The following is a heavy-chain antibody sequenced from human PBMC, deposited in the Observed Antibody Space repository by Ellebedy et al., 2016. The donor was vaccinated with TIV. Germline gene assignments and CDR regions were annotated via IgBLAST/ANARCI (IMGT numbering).Heavy chain of an antibody. Sequence: ASVKVSCKVSGYTLTELSMHWVRLAPGKGLEWMGGFDPEDGETIYAQKFQGRVTMTEDTSTDTAYMELSRLRSDDTAVDYCAREDCSGGSCYWDSWGQGTLVTVSS. V-gene: IGHV1-24*01. D-gene: IGHD2-15*01. J-gene: IGHJ5*02. CDR3: AREDCSGGSCYWDS. CDR1: GYTLTELS. CDR2: FDPEDGET.